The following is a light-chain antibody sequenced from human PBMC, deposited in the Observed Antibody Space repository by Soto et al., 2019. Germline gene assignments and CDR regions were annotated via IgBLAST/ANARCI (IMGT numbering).Light chain of an antibody. CDR2: AAS. CDR1: QSIGIY. CDR3: QQGYTYPVP. J-gene: IGKJ5*01. Sequence: DMQMTQSPSSLSASVGDRVTITCRASQSIGIYLNWYQQKPGKAPKVLVCAASNLCSGVQSRFSGRSTGTDFALIITSLQPEEFATYYCQQGYTYPVPFGQGTRLEIK. V-gene: IGKV1-39*01.